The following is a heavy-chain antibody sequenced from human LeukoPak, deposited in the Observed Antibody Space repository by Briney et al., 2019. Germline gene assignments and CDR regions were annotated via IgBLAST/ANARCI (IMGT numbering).Heavy chain of an antibody. J-gene: IGHJ6*02. CDR1: GINFSGYS. V-gene: IGHV3-48*02. CDR2: ISGSSRTI. CDR3: AIRGYYDTTYAYDYHAMDV. Sequence: GGSLRLSCAASGINFSGYSMHWVRQAPGKGLEWVSYISGSSRTIYYADSVKGRFTISRDNAKNSLHLQINSLRDEDTAVYYCAIRGYYDTTYAYDYHAMDVWGQGTADTVSS. D-gene: IGHD3-22*01.